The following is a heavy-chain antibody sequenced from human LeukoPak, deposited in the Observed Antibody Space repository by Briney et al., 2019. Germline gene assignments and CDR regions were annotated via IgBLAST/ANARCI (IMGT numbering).Heavy chain of an antibody. CDR3: ARGVGYGDYYYFDY. Sequence: GGSLRLSCAASGFTVSSNYMSWVRQAPGKGLEWVSVIYSGGSTYYADSVKGRFTISRDNSKNTLYLQMNSLRAEDTAVYYCARGVGYGDYYYFDYWGQGTLVTVSS. CDR2: IYSGGST. V-gene: IGHV3-53*01. CDR1: GFTVSSNY. D-gene: IGHD4-17*01. J-gene: IGHJ4*02.